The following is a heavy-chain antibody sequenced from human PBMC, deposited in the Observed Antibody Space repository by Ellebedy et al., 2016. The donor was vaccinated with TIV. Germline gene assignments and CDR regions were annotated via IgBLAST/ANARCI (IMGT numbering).Heavy chain of an antibody. D-gene: IGHD4-17*01. V-gene: IGHV3-7*03. CDR1: GFSFRSYW. CDR2: IRQDGNDK. CDR3: ASDGSYGDYRSPAHALTF. J-gene: IGHJ3*01. Sequence: GESLKISCAASGFSFRSYWMSWVRQAPGKGLEWVANIRQDGNDKYYVDSVKGRFTISRDNAKNSLYLQVNSLRVDDTAVYYCASDGSYGDYRSPAHALTFWGQGTLVTVSS.